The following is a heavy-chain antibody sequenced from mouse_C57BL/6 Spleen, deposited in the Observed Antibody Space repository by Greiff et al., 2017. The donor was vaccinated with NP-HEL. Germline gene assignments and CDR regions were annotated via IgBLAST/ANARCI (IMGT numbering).Heavy chain of an antibody. CDR3: ARPPHFDYDVAWFAY. D-gene: IGHD2-4*01. J-gene: IGHJ3*01. CDR1: GYTFTSYW. V-gene: IGHV1-50*01. CDR2: IDPSDGYT. Sequence: QVQLQQPGAELVKPGASVKLSCKASGYTFTSYWMQWVKQRPGQGLEWIGEIDPSDGYTNYNQKFKGKATLTVDTSSSTAYMQLSSLTSEDSAVYYCARPPHFDYDVAWFAYWGQGTLVTVSA.